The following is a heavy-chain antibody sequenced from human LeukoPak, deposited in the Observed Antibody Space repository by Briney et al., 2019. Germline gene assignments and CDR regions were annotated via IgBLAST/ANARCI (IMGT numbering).Heavy chain of an antibody. CDR2: VYATGGTT. Sequence: ASVKVSCKASEDTSTYYHIHWVRQAPGQGVEWMGAVYATGGTTINTQNFQGRVTMTRDTSTGTVYMELSSLRFEDTAMYYYATEAPRSYYFDYWGQGILVTVSS. CDR3: ATEAPRSYYFDY. CDR1: EDTSTYYH. J-gene: IGHJ4*02. V-gene: IGHV1-46*01.